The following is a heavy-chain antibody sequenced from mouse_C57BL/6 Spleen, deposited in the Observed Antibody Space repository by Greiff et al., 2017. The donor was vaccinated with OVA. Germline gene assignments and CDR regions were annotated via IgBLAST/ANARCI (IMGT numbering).Heavy chain of an antibody. V-gene: IGHV14-2*01. CDR3: AVGAQASYYYAMDY. J-gene: IGHJ4*01. Sequence: EVQVVESGAELVKPGASVKLSCTASGFNIKDYYMHWVKQRTEQGLEWIGRIDPEDGETKYAPKFQGKATITADTSSNTAYLQLSSLTSEDTAVYYCAVGAQASYYYAMDYWGQGTSVTVSS. CDR2: IDPEDGET. D-gene: IGHD3-2*02. CDR1: GFNIKDYY.